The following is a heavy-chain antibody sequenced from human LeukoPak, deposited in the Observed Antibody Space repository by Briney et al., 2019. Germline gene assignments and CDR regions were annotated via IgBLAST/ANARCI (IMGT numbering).Heavy chain of an antibody. J-gene: IGHJ6*02. CDR1: GFTVSSNY. D-gene: IGHD3-9*01. CDR2: IYSGGST. V-gene: IGHV3-66*01. Sequence: PGGSLRLSCAASGFTVSSNYMSWVRQAPGKGLEWVSVIYSGGSTYYADSVKGRFTISRDNSKNTLYLQMNSLRAEDTAVYYCAGYYDIYYYGMDVWGQGTMVTVSS. CDR3: AGYYDIYYYGMDV.